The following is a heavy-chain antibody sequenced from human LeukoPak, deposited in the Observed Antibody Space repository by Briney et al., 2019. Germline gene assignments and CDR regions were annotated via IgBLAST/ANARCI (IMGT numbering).Heavy chain of an antibody. Sequence: GGSLRLSCAASGFTFSSYWMSWVRQAPGKGLEWVANIKQDGSEKYYVDSVKGRFTISRDNAKNSLYLQMNSLRAEDKAVYYCATEAGDEYSSSWYRDWGQGTLVTVSS. CDR2: IKQDGSEK. V-gene: IGHV3-7*01. CDR3: ATEAGDEYSSSWYRD. CDR1: GFTFSSYW. D-gene: IGHD6-13*01. J-gene: IGHJ4*02.